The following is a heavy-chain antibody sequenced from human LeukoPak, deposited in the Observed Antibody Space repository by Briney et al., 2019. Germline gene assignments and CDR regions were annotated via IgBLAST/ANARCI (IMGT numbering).Heavy chain of an antibody. CDR2: IIPIFGTA. Sequence: ASVKVSCKASGGTFSSYAISWVRQAPGQGLEWMGRIIPIFGTANYAQKFQGRVTITTDESTSTAYMELSRLRSDDTAVYYCAGANSGSYYNYWGQGTLVTVSS. CDR3: AGANSGSYYNY. V-gene: IGHV1-69*05. J-gene: IGHJ4*02. D-gene: IGHD1-26*01. CDR1: GGTFSSYA.